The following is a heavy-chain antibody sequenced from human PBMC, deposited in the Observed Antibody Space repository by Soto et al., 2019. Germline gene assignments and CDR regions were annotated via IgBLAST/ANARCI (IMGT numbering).Heavy chain of an antibody. Sequence: ASLKVSCKASGYTFTSYGISWVRQAPGQGLEWMGWISAYNGNTNYAQKLQGRVTMTTDTSTSTAYMELRSLRSDDTAVYYCARDRIAVAGTRDLGYWGQGTLVTVSS. D-gene: IGHD6-19*01. CDR2: ISAYNGNT. V-gene: IGHV1-18*01. J-gene: IGHJ4*02. CDR1: GYTFTSYG. CDR3: ARDRIAVAGTRDLGY.